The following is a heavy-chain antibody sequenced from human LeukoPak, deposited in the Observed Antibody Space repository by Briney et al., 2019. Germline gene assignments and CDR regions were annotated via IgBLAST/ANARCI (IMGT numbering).Heavy chain of an antibody. V-gene: IGHV4-39*07. CDR2: IYYSGST. D-gene: IGHD3-9*01. CDR1: GGSISSSSYY. Sequence: SETLSLTCTVSGGSISSSSYYWGWIRQPPGKGLEWIGSIYYSGSTYYNPSLKSRVTISVDTSKNQFSLKLTSVTAADTAVYYCARSSYDTIDPWGQGTLVTVSS. CDR3: ARSSYDTIDP. J-gene: IGHJ5*02.